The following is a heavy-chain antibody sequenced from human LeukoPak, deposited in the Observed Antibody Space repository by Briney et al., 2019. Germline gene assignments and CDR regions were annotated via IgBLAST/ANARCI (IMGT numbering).Heavy chain of an antibody. J-gene: IGHJ4*02. CDR3: ARSRGWLQSHPLGY. CDR2: INHSGST. V-gene: IGHV4-34*01. CDR1: GGSFSGYY. Sequence: TSETLSLTCAVYGGSFSGYYWSWIRQPPGKGLEWLGEINHSGSTNYNPSLKSRVTISVDTSKNQFSLKLSSVTAADTAVYYCARSRGWLQSHPLGYWGQGTLVTVSS. D-gene: IGHD5-24*01.